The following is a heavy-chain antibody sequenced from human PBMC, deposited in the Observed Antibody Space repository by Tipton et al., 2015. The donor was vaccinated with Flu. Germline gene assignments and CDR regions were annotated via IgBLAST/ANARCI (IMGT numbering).Heavy chain of an antibody. CDR1: GYTFTGYY. D-gene: IGHD2-15*01. V-gene: IGHV1-2*04. Sequence: VQSGAEVKKPGASVKVSCKASGYTFTGYYMHWVRQAPGQGLEWMGWINPNSGGTNYAQKFQGWVTMTRDTSISTAYMELSRLRSDDTAVYYCARGARLGYCSGGSCFPADYWGQGTLVTVSS. J-gene: IGHJ4*02. CDR2: INPNSGGT. CDR3: ARGARLGYCSGGSCFPADY.